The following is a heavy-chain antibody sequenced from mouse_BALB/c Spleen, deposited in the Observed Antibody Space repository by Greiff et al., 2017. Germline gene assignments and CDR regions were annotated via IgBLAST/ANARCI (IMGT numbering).Heavy chain of an antibody. Sequence: VQLQQSGAELAKPGASVKMSCKASGYTFTSYWMHWVKQRPGQGLEWIGYINPSTGYTEYNQKFKDKATLTADKSSSTAYMQLSSLTSEDSAVYYCASGDGNYDYWGQGTTLTVSS. J-gene: IGHJ2*01. CDR1: GYTFTSYW. D-gene: IGHD2-1*01. CDR2: INPSTGYT. V-gene: IGHV1-7*01. CDR3: ASGDGNYDY.